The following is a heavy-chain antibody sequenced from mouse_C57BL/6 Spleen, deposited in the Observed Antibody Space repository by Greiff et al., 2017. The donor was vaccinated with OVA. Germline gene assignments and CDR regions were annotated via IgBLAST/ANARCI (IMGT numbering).Heavy chain of an antibody. V-gene: IGHV1-15*01. CDR3: TRNAIDY. Sequence: QVQLKESGAELVRPGASVTLSCKASGYTFTDYEMHWVKQTPVHGLEWIGAIDPETGGTAYNQKFKGKAILTADKSSSTAYMELRSLTSEDSAVYYCTRNAIDYWGQGTTLTVSS. CDR1: GYTFTDYE. J-gene: IGHJ2*01. CDR2: IDPETGGT.